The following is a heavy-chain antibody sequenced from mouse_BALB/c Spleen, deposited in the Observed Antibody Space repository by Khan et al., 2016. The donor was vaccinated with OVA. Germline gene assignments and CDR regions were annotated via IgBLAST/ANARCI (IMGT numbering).Heavy chain of an antibody. CDR1: GFSLTNYG. D-gene: IGHD2-10*01. CDR3: ARAYYGSAWFAY. J-gene: IGHJ3*01. Sequence: QVQLKESGPGLVAPSQSLSITCSVSGFSLTNYGVHWLRQPPGKGLEWLGVIWAGGSTNYNSALMSRLSISKDNSKSQVFLKINSLQTYDTAMYYCARAYYGSAWFAYWGQGTLVTVSA. V-gene: IGHV2-9*02. CDR2: IWAGGST.